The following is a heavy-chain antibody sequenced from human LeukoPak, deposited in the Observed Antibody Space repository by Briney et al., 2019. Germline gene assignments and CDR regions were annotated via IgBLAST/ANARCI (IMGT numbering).Heavy chain of an antibody. J-gene: IGHJ5*02. V-gene: IGHV1-2*02. CDR2: INPNSGGT. CDR3: PRWASGGKP. Sequence: ASVKVSCKASGYTFTGYYMHWVRQAPGQGLEWMGSINPNSGGTNYAQKFQGRVTMTRDTSISTAHMELSRLRSDDTAVYYCPRWASGGKPWGQGTLVTVSS. CDR1: GYTFTGYY. D-gene: IGHD2-15*01.